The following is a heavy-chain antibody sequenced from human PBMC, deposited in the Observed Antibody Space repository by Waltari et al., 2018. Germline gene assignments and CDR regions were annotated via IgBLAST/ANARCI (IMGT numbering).Heavy chain of an antibody. CDR2: IYGSSGST. J-gene: IGHJ4*02. Sequence: QVQLQESGPGLVKPSETLSLTCAVSGGSFSSYWWGWIRQPPGQGLEWIGSIYGSSGSTEYNPSLKSRVTISRDTSKNQFSLKLSSVTAADTAVYYCAGILEYCSSTYCSSFDYWGQGVLVTVSS. V-gene: IGHV4-4*07. D-gene: IGHD2-2*01. CDR1: GGSFSSYW. CDR3: AGILEYCSSTYCSSFDY.